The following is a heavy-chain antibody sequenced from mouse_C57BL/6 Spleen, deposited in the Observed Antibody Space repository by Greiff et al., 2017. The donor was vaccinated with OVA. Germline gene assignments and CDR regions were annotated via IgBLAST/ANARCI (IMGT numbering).Heavy chain of an antibody. J-gene: IGHJ1*03. CDR1: GFTFCDYY. Sequence: EVMLLESEGGLVQPGSSMKLSCTASGFTFCDYYMAWVRQVPEKGLVWVAYINSDGSSTYYLDSLKSRFIISRDNAKNILYLQMSSLKSEDTATYYCAIYGSSYEWYFDVWGTGTTVTVSS. D-gene: IGHD1-1*01. CDR3: AIYGSSYEWYFDV. CDR2: INSDGSST. V-gene: IGHV5-16*01.